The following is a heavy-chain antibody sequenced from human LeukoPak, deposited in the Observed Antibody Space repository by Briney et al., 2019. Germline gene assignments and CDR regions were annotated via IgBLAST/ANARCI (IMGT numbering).Heavy chain of an antibody. D-gene: IGHD3-9*01. CDR2: IIPLFRTA. CDR3: ATNYEILSGYPKNYYFHI. J-gene: IGHJ3*02. V-gene: IGHV1-69*06. Sequence: SVKVSCKASGGTFSSYAISWVRRAPGQGPEWMGGIIPLFRTANYAQKFQGRVTITADRSTNTAFMELSSLRSEDTAMYYCATNYEILSGYPKNYYFHIWGQGTMVTVSS. CDR1: GGTFSSYA.